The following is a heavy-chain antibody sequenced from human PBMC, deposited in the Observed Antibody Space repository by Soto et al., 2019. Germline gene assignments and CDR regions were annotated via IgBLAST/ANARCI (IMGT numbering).Heavy chain of an antibody. D-gene: IGHD2-15*01. CDR1: CYTFSSYG. J-gene: IGHJ4*02. Sequence: QVYLVQSGAEVKKPGASVKLSCKATCYTFSSYGISWVRQAPGQELEWMEWTNTNTGDTINAQKFQGRVSMTTDGLTTTRYMELRSLTSDATAVYFCAIFHAHCSGGTCSSDYWGQGTLVTVSS. CDR2: TNTNTGDT. V-gene: IGHV1-18*01. CDR3: AIFHAHCSGGTCSSDY.